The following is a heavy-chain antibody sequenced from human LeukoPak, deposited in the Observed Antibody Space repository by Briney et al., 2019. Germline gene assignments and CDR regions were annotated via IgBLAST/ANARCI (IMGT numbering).Heavy chain of an antibody. V-gene: IGHV1-8*03. Sequence: ASVKVSCKASGYTFTSYDINWVRQATGQGLEWMGWINPNSGNTGYAQKFQGRVTITRNTSISTAYMELSSLRSEDTAVYYCAREGGYSYDGYYYYYMDVWGKGTTVTVSS. D-gene: IGHD5-18*01. CDR2: INPNSGNT. J-gene: IGHJ6*03. CDR3: AREGGYSYDGYYYYYMDV. CDR1: GYTFTSYD.